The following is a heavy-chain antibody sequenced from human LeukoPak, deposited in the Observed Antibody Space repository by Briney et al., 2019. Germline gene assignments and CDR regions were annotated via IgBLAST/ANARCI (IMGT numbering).Heavy chain of an antibody. V-gene: IGHV3-23*01. J-gene: IGHJ4*02. Sequence: GGSLRLSCAASGFTFSSYAMSWVRQAPGKGLEWVSTISGSGDATYYADSVKGRFTISRDNAENSLYLQMNSLRAEDTAVYYCARDSAVAGFYYFDYWGQGTLVTVSS. CDR2: ISGSGDAT. CDR3: ARDSAVAGFYYFDY. D-gene: IGHD6-19*01. CDR1: GFTFSSYA.